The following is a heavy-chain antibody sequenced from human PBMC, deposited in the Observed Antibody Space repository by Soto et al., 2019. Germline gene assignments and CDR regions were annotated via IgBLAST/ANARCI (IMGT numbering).Heavy chain of an antibody. CDR1: GGTFRNYA. D-gene: IGHD1-26*01. V-gene: IGHV1-69*06. J-gene: IGHJ4*02. CDR2: IIPLFGTP. CDR3: ARGWETVGTTTPFAY. Sequence: QVQLVQSGAEVKKPGSSVKVSCKASGGTFRNYAINWVRQAPGQGLEWMGGIIPLFGTPNYAQKFQGRVTFTAHKSTSTAYMELRSLRSDDTAVYYFARGWETVGTTTPFAYWGQRTVVTVSS.